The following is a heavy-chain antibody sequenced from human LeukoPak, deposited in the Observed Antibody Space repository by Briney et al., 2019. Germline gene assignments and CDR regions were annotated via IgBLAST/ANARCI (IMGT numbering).Heavy chain of an antibody. J-gene: IGHJ4*02. CDR1: GGSICSYY. CDR2: IYYSGST. D-gene: IGHD3-10*01. Sequence: PPEALSLSCTVPGGSICSYYWSWVRQPPGKGLEWIGYIYYSGSTNYNPSLKCRVTISVDATKNRLSLMLSCVTAAHRTVHYCARDYPSGSLDYWGQGTLVSVSS. CDR3: ARDYPSGSLDY. V-gene: IGHV4-59*12.